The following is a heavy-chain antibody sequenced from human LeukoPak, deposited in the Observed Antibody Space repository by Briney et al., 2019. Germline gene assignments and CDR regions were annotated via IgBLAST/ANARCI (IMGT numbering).Heavy chain of an antibody. D-gene: IGHD3-16*01. J-gene: IGHJ4*02. Sequence: GGSLRLSCAASGFTFNSYAMTWARQAPVKGLEWVSAISGDGTRTYYADSVKGRFTISRDNSKNTLYLEMSSLRVEGTAIYYCAKWPEGAMDYFDYWGQGTLVTVSS. CDR2: ISGDGTRT. V-gene: IGHV3-23*01. CDR3: AKWPEGAMDYFDY. CDR1: GFTFNSYA.